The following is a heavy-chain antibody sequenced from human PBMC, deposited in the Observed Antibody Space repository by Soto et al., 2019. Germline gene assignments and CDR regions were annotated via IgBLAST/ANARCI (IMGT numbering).Heavy chain of an antibody. V-gene: IGHV5-51*01. J-gene: IGHJ6*02. CDR3: ARLRAAEYYYYGMDV. Sequence: PGESLKISCKGSGYSFTSYWIGWVRQMPGKGLEWMGIIYPGDSDTRYSPSFQGQVTISADKSISTAYLQWSSLKASDTAMYYCARLRAAEYYYYGMDVWGQGTTVTVSS. CDR1: GYSFTSYW. CDR2: IYPGDSDT. D-gene: IGHD6-13*01.